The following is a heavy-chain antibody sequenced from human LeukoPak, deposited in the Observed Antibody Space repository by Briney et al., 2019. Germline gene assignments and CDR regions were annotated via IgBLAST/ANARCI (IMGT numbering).Heavy chain of an antibody. CDR1: GFTFDDYA. J-gene: IGHJ4*02. D-gene: IGHD3-3*01. CDR3: ARDGYYYDFWSGQGSYFDY. V-gene: IGHV3-9*01. CDR2: ISWNSGSI. Sequence: GGSLRLSCAASGFTFDDYAMHWVRQAPGKGLEWVSGISWNSGSIGYADSVKGRFTISRDNAKNSLYLQMNSLRAEDTAVYYCARDGYYYDFWSGQGSYFDYWGQGTLVTVSS.